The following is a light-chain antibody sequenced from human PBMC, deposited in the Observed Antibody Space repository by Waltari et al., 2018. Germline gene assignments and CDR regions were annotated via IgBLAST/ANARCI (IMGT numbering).Light chain of an antibody. Sequence: EIVLTQSPGTLSLSPGERATLSCRASQSVSSSYLAWYQQKPGQAPRLLIYGASSRATGIPERFSGSGSGTDSTLTISRLEPEDCAVYYCQQYGSSPYTFGQGTKLEIK. CDR1: QSVSSSY. CDR3: QQYGSSPYT. CDR2: GAS. J-gene: IGKJ2*01. V-gene: IGKV3-20*01.